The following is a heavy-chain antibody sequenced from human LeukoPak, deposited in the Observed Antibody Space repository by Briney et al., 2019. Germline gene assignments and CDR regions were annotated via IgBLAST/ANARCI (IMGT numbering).Heavy chain of an antibody. V-gene: IGHV3-21*01. J-gene: IGHJ4*02. Sequence: KTGGSLRLSCAASGFTFSSYEMNWVRQAPGKGLEWVSSISSSSSYIYYADSVKGRFSISRDNATKSLYLQMNILRAEDTAVYYCARNGIVGAGYYFDYWGQGTPVTVSS. CDR1: GFTFSSYE. CDR3: ARNGIVGAGYYFDY. CDR2: ISSSSSYI. D-gene: IGHD1-26*01.